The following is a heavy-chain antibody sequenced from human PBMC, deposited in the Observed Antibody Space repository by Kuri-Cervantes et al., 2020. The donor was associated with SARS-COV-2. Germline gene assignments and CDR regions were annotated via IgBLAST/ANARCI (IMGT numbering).Heavy chain of an antibody. V-gene: IGHV3-30*04. D-gene: IGHD6-13*01. Sequence: GESLKISCAASGFSFSNYAMHWVRQAPGKGLEWVAVISYDGRNKYYADSVKGRFTISRDNSKSTLYLQMNSLKAEDTDVYYCARDMVAAGVYYSDYWGQGTLVTVSS. CDR3: ARDMVAAGVYYSDY. CDR1: GFSFSNYA. CDR2: ISYDGRNK. J-gene: IGHJ4*02.